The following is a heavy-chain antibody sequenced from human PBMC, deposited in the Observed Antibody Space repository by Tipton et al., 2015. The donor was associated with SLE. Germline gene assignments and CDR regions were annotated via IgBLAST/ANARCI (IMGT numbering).Heavy chain of an antibody. CDR3: AREAAYCSSTSCYKFGYYYYYMDV. Sequence: TLSLTCTVSGGSISSGSYYWSWIRQPAGKGLEWIGRIYTSGSTYYNPSLKSRVTISVDTSKNQFSLKLSSVTPEDTAVYYCAREAAYCSSTSCYKFGYYYYYMDVWGKGTTVTISS. J-gene: IGHJ6*03. V-gene: IGHV4-61*02. D-gene: IGHD2-2*02. CDR2: IYTSGST. CDR1: GGSISSGSYY.